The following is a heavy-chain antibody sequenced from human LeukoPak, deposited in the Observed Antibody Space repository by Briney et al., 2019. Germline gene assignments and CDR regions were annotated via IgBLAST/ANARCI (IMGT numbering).Heavy chain of an antibody. CDR1: GFTFSGSA. V-gene: IGHV3-73*01. D-gene: IGHD3-22*01. Sequence: GGSLKLSCAASGFTFSGSAMHWVRQASGEGLEWVGRIRSKVNNYATAYAASVKGRFTISRDESKNTAYLQMNSLKTEDTAVYYCTRRSGDDSRGYYDYWGQGTLVTVSS. J-gene: IGHJ4*02. CDR3: TRRSGDDSRGYYDY. CDR2: IRSKVNNYAT.